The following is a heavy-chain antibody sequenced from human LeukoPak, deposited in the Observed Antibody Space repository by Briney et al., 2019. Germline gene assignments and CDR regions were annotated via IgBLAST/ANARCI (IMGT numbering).Heavy chain of an antibody. V-gene: IGHV4-38-2*02. CDR3: ARGRRGVRGALLYYYYYYMDV. Sequence: SETLSLTCTVSGDSLVSGHYWGWIRQPPGQGLEWVGSVYHSGSIYYNPSLKSRVTISVDTSKNQFSLKLSSVTAADTAVYYCARGRRGVRGALLYYYYYYMDVWGKGTTVTISS. CDR2: VYHSGSI. CDR1: GDSLVSGHY. D-gene: IGHD3-10*01. J-gene: IGHJ6*03.